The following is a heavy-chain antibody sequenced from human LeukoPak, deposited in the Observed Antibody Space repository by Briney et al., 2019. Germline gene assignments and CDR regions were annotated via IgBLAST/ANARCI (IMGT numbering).Heavy chain of an antibody. D-gene: IGHD3-16*02. Sequence: GGSLRLSCAASGFTFSNSWMHWVRQVPGKGLVWVSHINSDGTTTTYADSVKGRFTISRDNAKNTVYLQMNSLRAEDMAVYYCARDYSYGLDYWGQGTLDTVSP. V-gene: IGHV3-74*01. CDR2: INSDGTTT. CDR1: GFTFSNSW. J-gene: IGHJ4*02. CDR3: ARDYSYGLDY.